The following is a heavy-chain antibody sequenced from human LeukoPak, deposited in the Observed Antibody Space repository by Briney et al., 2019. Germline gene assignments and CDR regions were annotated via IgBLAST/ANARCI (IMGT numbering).Heavy chain of an antibody. J-gene: IGHJ4*02. CDR3: ARDRGSYYFDY. V-gene: IGHV3-64D*09. CDR1: GFTFSSYA. CDR2: ISSNGGST. Sequence: GGSLRLSCSASGFTFSSYAMHWVRQAPGKGLEYVSAISSNGGSTYYADSVKGRFTISRDNSKNTLYLQMSSLRAEDTAVYYCARDRGSYYFDYWGQGTLVTVSS.